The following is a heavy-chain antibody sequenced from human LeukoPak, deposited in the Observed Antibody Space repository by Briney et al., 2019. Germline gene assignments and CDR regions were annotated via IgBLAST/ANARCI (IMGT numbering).Heavy chain of an antibody. J-gene: IGHJ3*02. CDR3: ARQGAVDI. Sequence: SETLSLTCTVSGDSISSYYWSWIRQPPGKGLEWIGFIYSSGSANYSPSLKSRVTMSVDMSKNQFSLKLRSVTAADTAVYYCARQGAVDIWGQGTMVIVSS. CDR2: IYSSGSA. CDR1: GDSISSYY. V-gene: IGHV4-4*09.